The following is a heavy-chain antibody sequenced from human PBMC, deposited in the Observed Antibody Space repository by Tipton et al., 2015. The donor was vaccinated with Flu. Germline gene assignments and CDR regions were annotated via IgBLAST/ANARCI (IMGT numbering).Heavy chain of an antibody. V-gene: IGHV4-38-2*01. CDR2: ICQTGSA. D-gene: IGHD4-11*01. CDR1: GDSIGMGYC. Sequence: LRLSCAVSGDSIGMGYCWGWIRQPPGKGLEWVANICQTGSAYYNPSLKSRAIIAVDRSKNQFSLKLKSVTAADSAVYYCARRDYSNYVSEPKNWFDPWGPGILVTVSS. CDR3: ARRDYSNYVSEPKNWFDP. J-gene: IGHJ5*02.